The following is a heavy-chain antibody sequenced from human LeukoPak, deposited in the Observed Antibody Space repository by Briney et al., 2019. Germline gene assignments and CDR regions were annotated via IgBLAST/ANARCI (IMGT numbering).Heavy chain of an antibody. CDR3: ARVVVSSSSDYFDY. V-gene: IGHV3-74*01. J-gene: IGHJ4*02. CDR1: GFTLSNYW. CDR2: INADGSSA. D-gene: IGHD6-6*01. Sequence: GGSLRLSCAASGFTLSNYWMHWVRQAPGKGLVWVSRINADGSSASYADSVKGRFTISRDNAKNTLYLQMNSLRGEDTAVYYCARVVVSSSSDYFDYWGQGTLVTVSS.